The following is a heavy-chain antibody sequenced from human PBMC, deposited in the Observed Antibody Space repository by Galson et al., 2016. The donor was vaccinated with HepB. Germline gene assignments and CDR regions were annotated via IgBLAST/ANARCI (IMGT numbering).Heavy chain of an antibody. V-gene: IGHV4-59*01. Sequence: SETLSLTCTVSGGSIINYYWSWIRQPPGKGLEWIGYIYDTGSTIYNPSLKSRVTMSIDTSKNQFSLNLTSVTAADTAVYYCARDKGEAAAGRGNFDYWGQGTLVTVSS. J-gene: IGHJ4*02. CDR3: ARDKGEAAAGRGNFDY. CDR2: IYDTGST. D-gene: IGHD6-25*01. CDR1: GGSIINYY.